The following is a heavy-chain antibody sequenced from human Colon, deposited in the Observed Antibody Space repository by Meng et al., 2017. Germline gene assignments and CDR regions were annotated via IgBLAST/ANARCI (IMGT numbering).Heavy chain of an antibody. CDR3: ARELHCTGGSCYYFDY. V-gene: IGHV3-21*01. Sequence: EVHLVDSGGGLVTPGGSLRLSCAASGFTFSTYTMNWVRQAPGKGLEWVSYISGSSSYIYYADSVKGRFTISRDNAKNSLYLQMNSLRADDTAVYYCARELHCTGGSCYYFDYWGQGTLVTVSS. D-gene: IGHD2-15*01. CDR2: ISGSSSYI. J-gene: IGHJ4*02. CDR1: GFTFSTYT.